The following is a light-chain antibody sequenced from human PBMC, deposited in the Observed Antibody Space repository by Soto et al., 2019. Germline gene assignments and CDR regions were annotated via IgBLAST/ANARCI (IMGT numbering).Light chain of an antibody. CDR2: DVN. CDR1: SSDIGAFTF. Sequence: QSALTQPASVSGSPGQSITISCTGTSSDIGAFTFVSWYQQHPGKVPKLMIFDVNRRPSGVSDRFSGSKSGNTASLTISGLQAEDEDDYYCSSYTTSSTHVFGSGTKVTVL. V-gene: IGLV2-14*03. J-gene: IGLJ1*01. CDR3: SSYTTSSTHV.